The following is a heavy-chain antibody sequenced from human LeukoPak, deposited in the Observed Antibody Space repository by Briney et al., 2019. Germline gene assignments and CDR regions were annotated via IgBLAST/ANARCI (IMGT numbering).Heavy chain of an antibody. CDR1: GFTFTTYG. D-gene: IGHD6-19*01. Sequence: PGGSLRLSCAASGFTFTTYGMHWVRQAPGKGLEWVAFIRYDGSNKYYADSVKGRFTISRDNSKNTLYLQMNSLRAEDTAMYYCARDSSGWPHWYFDLWGRGTLVTVSS. J-gene: IGHJ2*01. CDR2: IRYDGSNK. V-gene: IGHV3-30*02. CDR3: ARDSSGWPHWYFDL.